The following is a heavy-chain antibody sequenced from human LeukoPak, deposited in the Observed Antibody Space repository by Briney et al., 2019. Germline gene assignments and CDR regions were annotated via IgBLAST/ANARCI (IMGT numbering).Heavy chain of an antibody. D-gene: IGHD4-23*01. Sequence: SVKVSCTASGGTFSSYAISWVRQAPGQGLEWMGGIIPIFGTPNYAQKFQGRVTITADESTSTAYMELSSLRSEDTAVYYCARGWLAETTVVTPYNYWGQGTLVTVSS. CDR3: ARGWLAETTVVTPYNY. J-gene: IGHJ4*02. V-gene: IGHV1-69*13. CDR1: GGTFSSYA. CDR2: IIPIFGTP.